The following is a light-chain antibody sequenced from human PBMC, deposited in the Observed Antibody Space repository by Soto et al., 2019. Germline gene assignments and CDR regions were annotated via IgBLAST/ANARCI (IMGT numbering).Light chain of an antibody. J-gene: IGKJ1*01. Sequence: DIQMTQSPSTLSASVGDRVTITCRASQGISSWLAWYQHKPGKAPKLLIYKASSLESGVPSRFSGSGSGTEFTLTISSLQPDDFATYYCQQGLTFGQGTKVEIK. CDR3: QQGLT. CDR1: QGISSW. CDR2: KAS. V-gene: IGKV1-5*03.